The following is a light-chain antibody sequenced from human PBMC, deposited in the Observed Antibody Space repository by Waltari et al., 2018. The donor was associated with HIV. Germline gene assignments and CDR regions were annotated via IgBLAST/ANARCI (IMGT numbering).Light chain of an antibody. CDR1: QSVSSNY. CDR3: QQYGNSPLVT. V-gene: IGKV3-20*01. CDR2: GAS. J-gene: IGKJ1*01. Sequence: IVLTQSPGTLSLSPGERATLSCRASQSVSSNYLAWYQQIPGQAPRLLIYGASSRATGIPDRFSGSGSGTDFTLSISRLEPEDFAVYYCQQYGNSPLVTFGQGTKVEIK.